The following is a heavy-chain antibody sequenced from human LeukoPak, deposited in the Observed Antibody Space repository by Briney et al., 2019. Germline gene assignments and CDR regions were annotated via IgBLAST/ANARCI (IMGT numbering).Heavy chain of an antibody. V-gene: IGHV3-53*01. CDR1: GFTVSSNY. Sequence: GGSLRLSCAASGFTVSSNYMSWVRQAPGKGLEWASVIYSGGTTYYADSVKGRFTISRDNSKNTLYLQMNSLRAEDTAVYYCASGGTGGDSFDIWGQATMVTVSS. CDR2: IYSGGTT. D-gene: IGHD2-15*01. J-gene: IGHJ3*02. CDR3: ASGGTGGDSFDI.